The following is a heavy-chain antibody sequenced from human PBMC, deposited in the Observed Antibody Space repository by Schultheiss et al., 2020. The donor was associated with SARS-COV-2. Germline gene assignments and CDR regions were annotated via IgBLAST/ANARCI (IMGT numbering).Heavy chain of an antibody. CDR2: IWYDGSNK. D-gene: IGHD3-3*01. J-gene: IGHJ6*04. CDR1: GFTFTSYW. Sequence: GGSLRLSCAASGFTFTSYWMHWVRQAPGKGLVWVAVIWYDGSNKYYADSVKGRFTISRDNSKNTLYLQMNSLRAEDTAVYYCARASEFFLDVWGKGTTVTVSS. CDR3: ARASEFFLDV. V-gene: IGHV3-33*08.